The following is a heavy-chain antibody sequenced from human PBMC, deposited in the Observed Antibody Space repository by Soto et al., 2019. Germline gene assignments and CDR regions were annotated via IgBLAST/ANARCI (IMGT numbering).Heavy chain of an antibody. Sequence: SGPTLVNPTQTLTLTCTFSGFSLSTTGDGVGWIRQPPGKALEWLAVIYWNDDKSYSPSLKSRLTISKDTSKKQVVLTMMNMAPVDTGTYYCAQVDDVAALFAYLGQGTLVTVSS. CDR3: AQVDDVAALFAY. D-gene: IGHD6-6*01. J-gene: IGHJ4*02. V-gene: IGHV2-5*01. CDR1: GFSLSTTGDG. CDR2: IYWNDDK.